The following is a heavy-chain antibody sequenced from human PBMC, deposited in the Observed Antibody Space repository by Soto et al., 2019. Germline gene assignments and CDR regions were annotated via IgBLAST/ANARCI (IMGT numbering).Heavy chain of an antibody. Sequence: QVQLVQSGAEVKKPGASVKVSCKASGYTFTSYGISWVRQAPGQGLEWMGWISAYNGNTNYAQKLQGRVTMTTDTSTSTAYKELRSLRSDDTAVYYCARVVIAAGGYYYYYGMDVWGQGTTVTVSS. V-gene: IGHV1-18*01. CDR1: GYTFTSYG. D-gene: IGHD6-13*01. CDR2: ISAYNGNT. CDR3: ARVVIAAGGYYYYYGMDV. J-gene: IGHJ6*02.